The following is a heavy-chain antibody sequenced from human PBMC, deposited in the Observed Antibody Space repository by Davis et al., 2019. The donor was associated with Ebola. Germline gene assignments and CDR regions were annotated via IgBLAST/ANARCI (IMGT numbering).Heavy chain of an antibody. CDR1: GYTFTSYG. D-gene: IGHD6-13*01. CDR3: ARVTGTKDIERAGIIAAAGTEYYYGMDV. CDR2: INPNSGGT. Sequence: ASVKVSCKASGYTFTSYGISWVRQAPGQGLEWMGWINPNSGGTNYAQKFQGRVTMTRDTSISTAYMELSRLRSDDTAVYYCARVTGTKDIERAGIIAAAGTEYYYGMDVWGQGTTVTVSS. V-gene: IGHV1-2*02. J-gene: IGHJ6*02.